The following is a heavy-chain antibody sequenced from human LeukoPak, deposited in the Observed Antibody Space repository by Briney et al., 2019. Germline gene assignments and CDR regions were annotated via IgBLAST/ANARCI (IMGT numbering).Heavy chain of an antibody. CDR1: GYTFTGYY. V-gene: IGHV1-2*02. CDR3: ARDLYSSGWYEAY. D-gene: IGHD6-19*01. J-gene: IGHJ4*02. Sequence: ASVKVSCKASGYTFTGYYMHWVRQAPGQGLEWMGWINPNSGGTNYAQKFQGRVTMTRDTSISTAYMELSRLRSDDTAVYYCARDLYSSGWYEAYWGQGTLVTVSS. CDR2: INPNSGGT.